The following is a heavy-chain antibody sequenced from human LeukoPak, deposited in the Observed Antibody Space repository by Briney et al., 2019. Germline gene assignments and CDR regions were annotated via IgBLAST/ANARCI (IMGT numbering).Heavy chain of an antibody. D-gene: IGHD5-12*01. CDR1: GGTFSNYA. CDR3: ARGDSAYDLFGHIDY. Sequence: GSSVKVSCKASGGTFSNYAISWVRQAPGQGLEWMGGIIPIFGTANYAQKFQGRVTITADESTSTAYMELSSLRSEDRAVYYCARGDSAYDLFGHIDYWDQGTLVTVSS. J-gene: IGHJ4*02. V-gene: IGHV1-69*01. CDR2: IIPIFGTA.